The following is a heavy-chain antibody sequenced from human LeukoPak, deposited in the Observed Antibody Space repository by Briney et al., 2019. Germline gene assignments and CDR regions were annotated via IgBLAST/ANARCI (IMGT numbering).Heavy chain of an antibody. V-gene: IGHV4-30-2*01. CDR1: GGSFSGYS. J-gene: IGHJ4*02. Sequence: SETLSLTCAVYGGSFSGYSWSWIRQPPGKGLEWIGYIYHSGSTYYNPSLKSRVTISVDRSKNQFSLKLSSETAADTAVYYCARYSSSPIDYWGQGTLVTVSS. D-gene: IGHD6-6*01. CDR2: IYHSGST. CDR3: ARYSSSPIDY.